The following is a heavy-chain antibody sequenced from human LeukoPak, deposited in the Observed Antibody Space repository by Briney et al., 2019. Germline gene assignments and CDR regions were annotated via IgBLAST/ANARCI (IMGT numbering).Heavy chain of an antibody. CDR3: ARAPIAVAGSTIKPYWFDP. D-gene: IGHD6-19*01. CDR1: AFTFSTYS. J-gene: IGHJ5*02. Sequence: GGSLRLSCAASAFTFSTYSMNWVRQAPGKGLQWVSYISSSGSAIYYADSVKGRFTISRDNAKSSLYLQMNSLRAEDTAVYYCARAPIAVAGSTIKPYWFDPWGQGTLVTVSS. V-gene: IGHV3-48*04. CDR2: ISSSGSAI.